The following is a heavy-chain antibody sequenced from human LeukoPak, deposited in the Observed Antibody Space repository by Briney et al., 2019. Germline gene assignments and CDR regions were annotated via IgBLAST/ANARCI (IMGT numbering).Heavy chain of an antibody. J-gene: IGHJ4*02. D-gene: IGHD6-13*01. CDR2: ISAYNGNT. Sequence: ASVKVSCKASGYTFTGYYMHWVRQAPGQGLEWMGWISAYNGNTNYAQKLQGRVTMTTDTSTSIAYMELRSLRSDDTAVYYCVAAAGTALDYWGQGTLVTVSS. V-gene: IGHV1-18*04. CDR1: GYTFTGYY. CDR3: VAAAGTALDY.